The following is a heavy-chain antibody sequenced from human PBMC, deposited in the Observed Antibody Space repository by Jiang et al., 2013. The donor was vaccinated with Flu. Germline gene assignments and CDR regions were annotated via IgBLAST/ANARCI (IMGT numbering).Heavy chain of an antibody. CDR1: GFTFSSYG. CDR2: ITSGGGST. D-gene: IGHD5-12*01. CDR3: AKLDTPLATIPAYGFDF. J-gene: IGHJ3*01. V-gene: IGHV3-23*01. Sequence: QLLESGGGLVQPGGSLRLSCAASGFTFSSYGMNWVRQTPGKGLEWVSSITSGGGSTYYADSAKGRFAISRDNSKNTLYLQMNSLRVDDTAVYYCAKLDTPLATIPAYGFDFWGQGTMVTVSS.